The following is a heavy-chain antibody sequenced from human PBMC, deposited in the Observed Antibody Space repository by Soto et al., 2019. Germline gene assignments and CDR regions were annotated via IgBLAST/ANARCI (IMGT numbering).Heavy chain of an antibody. J-gene: IGHJ4*02. CDR3: VRHAQWIIRAY. Sequence: TSETLSLTCAVSGGSFSSYYWGWVRQPPGKGVEGSGGIYYNGGTYYNPSLESRITMFVDTSKKQFSLKLTSVTAADTAVYYCVRHAQWIIRAYWGQGSLVTVSS. CDR1: GGSFSSYY. CDR2: IYYNGGT. D-gene: IGHD5-12*01. V-gene: IGHV4-39*01.